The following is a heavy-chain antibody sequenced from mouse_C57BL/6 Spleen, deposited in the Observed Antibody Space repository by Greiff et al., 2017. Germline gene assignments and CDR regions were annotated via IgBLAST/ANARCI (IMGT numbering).Heavy chain of an antibody. CDR2: INPNNGGT. CDR3: ARSFYGPYYFDY. Sequence: EVQLQQSGPELVKPGASVKMSCKASGYTFTDYNMHWVKQSHGKSLEWIGYINPNNGGTSYNQKFKGKATLTVNKSSSTAYMELRSLTSEDSAVYYCARSFYGPYYFDYWGQGTTLTVSS. D-gene: IGHD1-1*02. J-gene: IGHJ2*01. V-gene: IGHV1-22*01. CDR1: GYTFTDYN.